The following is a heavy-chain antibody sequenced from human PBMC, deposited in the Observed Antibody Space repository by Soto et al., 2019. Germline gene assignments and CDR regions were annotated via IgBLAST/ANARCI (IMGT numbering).Heavy chain of an antibody. D-gene: IGHD2-15*01. J-gene: IGHJ4*02. Sequence: PSETLSLTCAVYGGSFSGYQWSWIRQPPGKGLEWIGEINHSGSTNYNPSLKSRVTISVDTSKNQFSLKLSSVTAADTAVYYCARASSYCSGGSCHFDYWGQGTLVTVSS. CDR3: ARASSYCSGGSCHFDY. CDR2: INHSGST. CDR1: GGSFSGYQ. V-gene: IGHV4-34*01.